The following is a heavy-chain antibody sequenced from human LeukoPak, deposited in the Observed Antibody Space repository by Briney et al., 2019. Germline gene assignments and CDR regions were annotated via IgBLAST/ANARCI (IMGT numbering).Heavy chain of an antibody. CDR2: IKQDGSEK. J-gene: IGHJ4*02. CDR1: GFTFSSYW. V-gene: IGHV3-7*01. CDR3: ARDDYYDSSGLYYFDY. D-gene: IGHD3-22*01. Sequence: GGSLRLSCAASGFTFSSYWMSWVRQAPGKGLEWVANIKQDGSEKYYVDSVKGRFTISRDNAKNSLYLQMNSLRAEDTAVYYCARDDYYDSSGLYYFDYWGQGTLVTVSS.